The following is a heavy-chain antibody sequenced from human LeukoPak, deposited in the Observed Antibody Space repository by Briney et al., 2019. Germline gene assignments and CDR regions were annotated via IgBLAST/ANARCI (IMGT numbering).Heavy chain of an antibody. D-gene: IGHD3-22*01. CDR2: IYTSGST. CDR3: AREDYYDSSGYTSPPYFDY. CDR1: GGSISSGSYY. V-gene: IGHV4-61*02. J-gene: IGHJ4*02. Sequence: SETLSLTCTVSGGSISSGSYYWSWIRQPAGKGLEWIGRIYTSGSTNHNPSLKSRVTISVDTSKNQFSLKLSSVTAADTAVYYCAREDYYDSSGYTSPPYFDYWGQGTLVTVSS.